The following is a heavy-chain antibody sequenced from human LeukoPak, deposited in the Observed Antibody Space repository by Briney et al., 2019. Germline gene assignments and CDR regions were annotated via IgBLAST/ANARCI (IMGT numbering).Heavy chain of an antibody. D-gene: IGHD2-2*01. CDR1: GGAFSNYF. V-gene: IGHV4-34*01. J-gene: IGHJ4*02. CDR3: ARGQYCSTTTCYSARRYFDF. Sequence: SETLSLTCAVSGGAFSNYFWTWIRQPPGKGLEWIGEINDSGSTNSNSPLRSRVAISLDTSKNQFSLRLTSVTAADTAVYYCARGQYCSTTTCYSARRYFDFWGQGTLVTVSS. CDR2: INDSGST.